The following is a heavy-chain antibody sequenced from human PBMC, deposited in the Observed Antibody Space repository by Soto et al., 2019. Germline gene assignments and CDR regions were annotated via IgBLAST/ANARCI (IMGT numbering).Heavy chain of an antibody. D-gene: IGHD6-13*01. CDR2: IYYSGST. J-gene: IGHJ4*02. Sequence: QVQLQESGPGLVKPSETLSLTCTVSGGSISSYYWSWIRQPPGKGLEWIGYIYYSGSTNYNPSLKRRVTISVDTSKNQFSLKLSSVTAADTAVYYCARGGIAAAGVLSANFDYWGQGTLVTVSS. V-gene: IGHV4-59*01. CDR1: GGSISSYY. CDR3: ARGGIAAAGVLSANFDY.